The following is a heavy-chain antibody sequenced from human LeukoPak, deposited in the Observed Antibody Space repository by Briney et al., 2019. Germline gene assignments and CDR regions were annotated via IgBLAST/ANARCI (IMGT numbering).Heavy chain of an antibody. CDR1: GFRFSTSG. V-gene: IGHV3-30*02. Sequence: GGSLRLPCAASGFRFSTSGMHWVRQAPGKGLEWVSFIRFDGSDEDHGDSVKGRFTISRDNSKNMMYLQMNSLRAEDTAVYYCAKEVTYCSSSSCNDAFDVWGRGTMVIVSS. CDR2: IRFDGSDE. J-gene: IGHJ3*01. D-gene: IGHD2-2*01. CDR3: AKEVTYCSSSSCNDAFDV.